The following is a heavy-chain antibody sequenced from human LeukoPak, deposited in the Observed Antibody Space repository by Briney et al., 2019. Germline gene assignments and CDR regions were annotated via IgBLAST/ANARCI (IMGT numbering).Heavy chain of an antibody. CDR1: GFTFDDYA. D-gene: IGHD6-13*01. CDR3: AKDIGLAAAGIDY. CDR2: ISWNSGSI. J-gene: IGHJ4*02. V-gene: IGHV3-9*03. Sequence: GRSLRLSCAASGFTFDDYAMHWVRQAPGKGLEWVSGISWNSGSIGYADSVKGRFTISRDNAKNSLYLQMNSLRAEDMALYYCAKDIGLAAAGIDYWGQGTLVTVSS.